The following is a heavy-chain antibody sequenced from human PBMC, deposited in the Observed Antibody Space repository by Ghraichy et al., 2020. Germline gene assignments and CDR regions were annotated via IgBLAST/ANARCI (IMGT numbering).Heavy chain of an antibody. CDR1: GFTFSSYS. CDR2: ISSSSSYI. V-gene: IGHV3-21*01. D-gene: IGHD3-22*01. Sequence: GGSLRLSCAASGFTFSSYSMNWVRQAPGKGLEWVSSISSSSSYIYYADSVKGRFTISRDNAKNSLYLQMNSLRAEDTAVYYCARAGDYYDSSGYYFHLDCFDYWGQGTLVTVSS. CDR3: ARAGDYYDSSGYYFHLDCFDY. J-gene: IGHJ4*02.